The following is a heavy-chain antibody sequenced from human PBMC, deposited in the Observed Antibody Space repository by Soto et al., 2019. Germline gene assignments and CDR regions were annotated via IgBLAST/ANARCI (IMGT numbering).Heavy chain of an antibody. D-gene: IGHD3-3*01. V-gene: IGHV5-51*01. CDR1: GYSFTSYW. CDR2: IYPGDSDT. J-gene: IGHJ6*02. CDR3: ARYITSGDFWSGFPPGYCGMDV. Sequence: HGESLKISCKGSGYSFTSYWIGWVRQMPGKGLEWMGIIYPGDSDTRYSPSFQGQVTISADKSISTAYLQWSSLKASDTAMYYCARYITSGDFWSGFPPGYCGMDVWGQGTTVTVSS.